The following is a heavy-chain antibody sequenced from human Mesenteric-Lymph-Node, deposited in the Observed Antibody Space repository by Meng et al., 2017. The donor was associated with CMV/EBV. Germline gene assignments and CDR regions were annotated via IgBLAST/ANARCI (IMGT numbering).Heavy chain of an antibody. CDR2: IYTTGST. J-gene: IGHJ4*02. Sequence: QVQLQESGPGLVRRSPTLSLTCPVPGDAIRSCNNYWSWIRQPAGKGLEWMGRIYTTGSTSYNPSLKSRVTISVDTSKNQFSLTFRSVTAADTAMYYCARASCSGGTCYDPVFYFDYWGRGTLVTVSS. D-gene: IGHD2-15*01. V-gene: IGHV4-61*02. CDR3: ARASCSGGTCYDPVFYFDY. CDR1: GDAIRSCNNY.